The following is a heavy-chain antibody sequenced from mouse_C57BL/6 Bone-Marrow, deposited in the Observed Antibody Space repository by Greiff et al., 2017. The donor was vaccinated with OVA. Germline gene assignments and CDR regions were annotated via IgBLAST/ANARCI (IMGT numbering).Heavy chain of an antibody. D-gene: IGHD2-12*01. V-gene: IGHV5-6*01. CDR1: GFTFSSYG. CDR3: ARGDYSPLYWYFDV. Sequence: EVKLMESGGDLVKPGGSLKLSCAASGFTFSSYGMSWVRQTPDKRLEWVATISSGGSYTYYPDSVKGRFTISRDNAKNTLYLQMSSLKSEDTAMYYCARGDYSPLYWYFDVWGTGTTVTVSS. CDR2: ISSGGSYT. J-gene: IGHJ1*03.